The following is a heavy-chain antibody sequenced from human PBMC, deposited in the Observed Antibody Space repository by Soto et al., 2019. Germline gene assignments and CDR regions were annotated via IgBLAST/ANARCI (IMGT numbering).Heavy chain of an antibody. CDR3: AKRGSAMVTVDY. D-gene: IGHD5-18*01. J-gene: IGHJ4*02. V-gene: IGHV3-23*01. CDR1: GFTFSSYA. CDR2: ISGSGGST. Sequence: GGSLRLSCAASGFTFSSYAMSWVRQAPGKGLEWVSAISGSGGSTYYADSVKGRFTTSRDNSKNTLYLQMNSLRAEDTAVYYCAKRGSAMVTVDYWGQGTLVTVSS.